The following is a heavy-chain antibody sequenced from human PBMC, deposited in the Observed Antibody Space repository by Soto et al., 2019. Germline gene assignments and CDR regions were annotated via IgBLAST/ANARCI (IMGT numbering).Heavy chain of an antibody. V-gene: IGHV3-30*18. Sequence: QVQLVESGGGVVQPGRSLRLSCAASGFSFSSYAMHWVRQAPGKGLEWVAIISQDGNIKRYADFVEGRFIVFRDNSNNNRLLQVESLKTDDAAVYYCGKELAYGDFWRGLEYWGQGTLVTVAS. CDR1: GFSFSSYA. J-gene: IGHJ4*02. CDR2: ISQDGNIK. CDR3: GKELAYGDFWRGLEY. D-gene: IGHD3-3*01.